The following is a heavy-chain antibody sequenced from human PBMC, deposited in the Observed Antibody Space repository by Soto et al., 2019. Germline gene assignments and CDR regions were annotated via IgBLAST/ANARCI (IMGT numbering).Heavy chain of an antibody. CDR1: GGSISSYY. Sequence: SETLSLTCSVSGGSISSYYWSWIRQPPGKGLEWIAYINYSGTSYNPSLKSRVSISLDTSKNQFSLKLSSVTAADTAVYYCARDHKYCSGGSCYSEDDYYYGMDVWGQGTTVTVSS. CDR3: ARDHKYCSGGSCYSEDDYYYGMDV. CDR2: INYSGT. J-gene: IGHJ6*02. V-gene: IGHV4-59*01. D-gene: IGHD2-15*01.